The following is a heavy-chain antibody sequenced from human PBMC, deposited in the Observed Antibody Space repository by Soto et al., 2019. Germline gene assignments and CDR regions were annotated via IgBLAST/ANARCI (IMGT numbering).Heavy chain of an antibody. CDR3: TRANWYSEY. J-gene: IGHJ4*02. CDR2: IYYNGNT. CDR1: GGSISNHY. V-gene: IGHV4-59*11. Sequence: QVQLQESGPGLVKPSETLSLTCTVSGGSISNHYWSWIRQPPGKGLEWIGYIYYNGNTNYNPPLKSRVTMSVDTSKNQISLKLSSVTAADTAVYYCTRANWYSEYWGLGTLVTVSS. D-gene: IGHD7-27*01.